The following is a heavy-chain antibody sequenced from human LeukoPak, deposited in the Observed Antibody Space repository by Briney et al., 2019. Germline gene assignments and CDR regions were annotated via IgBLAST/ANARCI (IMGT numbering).Heavy chain of an antibody. V-gene: IGHV3-21*04. CDR3: AKGEMATIIEIDY. J-gene: IGHJ4*02. Sequence: GGSLRLSCEASGFTFTTYSMTWVRQAPGKGLEWVSIISSGSSAIFSADALKGRFTISRDNSKNTLYLQMNSLRAEDTAVYYCAKGEMATIIEIDYWGQGTLVTVSS. D-gene: IGHD5-24*01. CDR2: ISSGSSAI. CDR1: GFTFTTYS.